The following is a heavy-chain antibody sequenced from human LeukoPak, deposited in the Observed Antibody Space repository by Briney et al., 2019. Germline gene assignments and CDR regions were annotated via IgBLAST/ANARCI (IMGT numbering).Heavy chain of an antibody. CDR3: ARGWGLAHFDY. CDR1: GGSIRSYY. CDR2: IYYSGST. V-gene: IGHV4-59*01. D-gene: IGHD6-19*01. Sequence: SETLSLTCTVSGGSIRSYYWSWIRQPPGKGLEWIGYIYYSGSTNYKPSLKSRVTISVDTSNHQFSLKLSSVTAADTAVYYCARGWGLAHFDYWGQGALATVSS. J-gene: IGHJ4*02.